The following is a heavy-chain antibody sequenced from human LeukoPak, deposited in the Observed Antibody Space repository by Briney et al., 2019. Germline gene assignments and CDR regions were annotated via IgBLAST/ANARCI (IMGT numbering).Heavy chain of an antibody. CDR3: ARGLHDFWSGYPFDY. Sequence: GSLRLSCAASGFTFSSYAMSWIRQPPGKGLEWIGYIYYSGSTNYNPSLKSRVTISVDTSKNQFSLKLSSVTAADTAVYYCARGLHDFWSGYPFDYWGQGTLVTVSS. J-gene: IGHJ4*02. CDR1: GFTFSSYA. D-gene: IGHD3-3*01. V-gene: IGHV4-59*01. CDR2: IYYSGST.